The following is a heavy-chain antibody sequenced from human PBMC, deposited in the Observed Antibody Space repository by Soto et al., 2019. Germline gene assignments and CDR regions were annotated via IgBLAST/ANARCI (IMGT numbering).Heavy chain of an antibody. CDR3: ARGGQGYCGGDCYSDY. D-gene: IGHD2-21*02. J-gene: IGHJ4*02. Sequence: QVQLQESGPGLVKPSETLSLTCTVSGGSISSYYWSWIRQPAGKGLEWIGRIYTSGSTNYNPPLKSRVTMSVDTSKNQFSLKLSSVTAADTAVYYCARGGQGYCGGDCYSDYWGQGTLVTVSS. CDR1: GGSISSYY. V-gene: IGHV4-4*07. CDR2: IYTSGST.